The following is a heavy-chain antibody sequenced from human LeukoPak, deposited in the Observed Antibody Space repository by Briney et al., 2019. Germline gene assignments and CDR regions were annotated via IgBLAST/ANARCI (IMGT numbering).Heavy chain of an antibody. J-gene: IGHJ4*02. CDR2: IIPIFGTA. D-gene: IGHD3-22*01. Sequence: ASVKVSCKASGGTFSSYAISWVRQAPGQGLEWMGGIIPIFGTANYAQKFQGRVTITADESTSTAYMELSSLRSEDTAVYYCARSPDSSGYFFDYWGQGTLVTVSS. CDR1: GGTFSSYA. CDR3: ARSPDSSGYFFDY. V-gene: IGHV1-69*13.